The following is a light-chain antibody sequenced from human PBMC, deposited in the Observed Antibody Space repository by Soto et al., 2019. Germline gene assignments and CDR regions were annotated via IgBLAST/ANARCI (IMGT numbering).Light chain of an antibody. Sequence: DIQMTQSPSSLSASVGDRVTITCQTSQDISNYLNWYQQKPGKAPKLLICAASNLETGVPSRFSGSGSWTDFTFTISSLQPEDIATYYCQHYANLPYTFGQGTKLEIK. V-gene: IGKV1-33*01. CDR2: AAS. J-gene: IGKJ2*01. CDR3: QHYANLPYT. CDR1: QDISNY.